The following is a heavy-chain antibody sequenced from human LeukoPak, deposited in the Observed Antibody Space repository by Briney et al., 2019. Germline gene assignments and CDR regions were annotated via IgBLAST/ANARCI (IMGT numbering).Heavy chain of an antibody. Sequence: GGSLRLSCAASGFTFRVYAMHWVRQAPGKGLEWLAVISNDGTIQYYADSVKGRFTTSRDNSRNIMNLQTDSLRPEDTALYYCARAMVRGVIPYWGQGTLVTVSS. CDR1: GFTFRVYA. D-gene: IGHD3-10*01. CDR3: ARAMVRGVIPY. J-gene: IGHJ4*02. V-gene: IGHV3-30*04. CDR2: ISNDGTIQ.